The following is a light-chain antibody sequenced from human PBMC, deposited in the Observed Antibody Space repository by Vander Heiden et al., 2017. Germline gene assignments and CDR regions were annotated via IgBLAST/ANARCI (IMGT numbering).Light chain of an antibody. J-gene: IGKJ1*01. V-gene: IGKV3-20*01. CDR1: QSVSSSY. Sequence: EIVLTQSPGTLSLSPGERATLSCRASQSVSSSYLAWYQQKPGQAPRLLIYGASSRATGIPDRFSGSGSGTDFTLTISRLEPEDFAVYYCQQYGSSSWTFGQGNKGE. CDR3: QQYGSSSWT. CDR2: GAS.